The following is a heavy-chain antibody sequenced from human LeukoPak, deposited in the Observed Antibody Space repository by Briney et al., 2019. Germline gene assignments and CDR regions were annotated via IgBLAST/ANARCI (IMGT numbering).Heavy chain of an antibody. CDR1: GGSISSYY. Sequence: PSETLSLTCTLSGGSISSYYWSWIRQPPGKGLEWIGYIYYSGSTNYNPSLKSRVTISVDTSKNQFSLKLSSVTAADTAVYYCASHYYDSSGRDYWGQGTLVTVSS. D-gene: IGHD3-22*01. CDR3: ASHYYDSSGRDY. V-gene: IGHV4-59*01. CDR2: IYYSGST. J-gene: IGHJ4*02.